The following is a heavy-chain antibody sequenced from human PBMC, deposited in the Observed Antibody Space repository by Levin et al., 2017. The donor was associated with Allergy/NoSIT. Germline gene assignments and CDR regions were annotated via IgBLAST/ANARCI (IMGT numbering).Heavy chain of an antibody. Sequence: SCAASGFSFSKLAMSWVRQAPGKGLEWVSTFSASGPYYADSVKGRFTISRDNSKNTLSLEMNSLRDEDTAVYYCATDHDSMGYPTFDYWGQGTQVTVSS. CDR3: ATDHDSMGYPTFDY. V-gene: IGHV3-23*01. CDR2: FSASGP. D-gene: IGHD3-22*01. CDR1: GFSFSKLA. J-gene: IGHJ4*02.